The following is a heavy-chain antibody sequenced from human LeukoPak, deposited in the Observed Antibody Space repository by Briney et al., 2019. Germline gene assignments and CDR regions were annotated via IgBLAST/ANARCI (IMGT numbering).Heavy chain of an antibody. J-gene: IGHJ5*02. CDR3: AKAPSLSGTLRPLDP. CDR1: GFTFDDYA. V-gene: IGHV3-43*02. CDR2: ISGDGGST. D-gene: IGHD1-26*01. Sequence: GGSLRLSCAASGFTFDDYAMHWVRQAPGKGLEWVSLISGDGGSTYYADSVKGRFTISRDNSKNSLYLQMNSLRTEDTALYYCAKAPSLSGTLRPLDPWGQGTLVTVSS.